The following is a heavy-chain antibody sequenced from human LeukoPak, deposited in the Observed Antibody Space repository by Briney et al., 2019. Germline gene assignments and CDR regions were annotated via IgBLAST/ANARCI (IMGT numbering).Heavy chain of an antibody. CDR2: VYTGGST. Sequence: PSETLSLTCTVSGGSISSYYWSWIRQPAGKGLEWIGRVYTGGSTNYNPSLKSRVTLSVDTSKNQFSLKLSSVTAADTAVYYCARGNSSGYHYRDYFDYWGQGTLVTVSS. V-gene: IGHV4-4*07. CDR3: ARGNSSGYHYRDYFDY. D-gene: IGHD3-22*01. J-gene: IGHJ4*02. CDR1: GGSISSYY.